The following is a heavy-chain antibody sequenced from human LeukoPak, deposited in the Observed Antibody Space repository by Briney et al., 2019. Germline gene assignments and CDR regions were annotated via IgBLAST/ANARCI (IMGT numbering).Heavy chain of an antibody. CDR1: GFRFSGHS. Sequence: PGGSLRLSCAASGFRFSGHSMSWIRQAPGKGLEWVAYISSTVTTVYYADSVKVRFTISRDNTKDSLYLQMSSLKAEDTAVYYCARGDCSAASCYYFDYWGQGTLVTVSS. V-gene: IGHV3-11*04. D-gene: IGHD2-15*01. CDR3: ARGDCSAASCYYFDY. J-gene: IGHJ4*02. CDR2: ISSTVTTV.